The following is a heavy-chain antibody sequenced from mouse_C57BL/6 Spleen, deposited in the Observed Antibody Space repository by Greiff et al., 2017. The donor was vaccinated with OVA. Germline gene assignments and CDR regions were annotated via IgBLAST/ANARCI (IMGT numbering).Heavy chain of an antibody. CDR1: GFTFSDYG. CDR2: ISSGSSTI. V-gene: IGHV5-17*01. D-gene: IGHD1-1*01. J-gene: IGHJ2*01. Sequence: EVKLMESGGGLVKPGGSLKLSCAASGFTFSDYGMHWVRQAPEKGLEWVAYISSGSSTIYYADTVKGRFTISRDNAKNTLFLQMTSLRSEDTAMYYCARERALYYGSSYPDYWGQGTTLTVSS. CDR3: ARERALYYGSSYPDY.